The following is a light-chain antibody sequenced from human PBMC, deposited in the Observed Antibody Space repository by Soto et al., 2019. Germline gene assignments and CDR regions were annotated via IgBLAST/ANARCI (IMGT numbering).Light chain of an antibody. Sequence: LTQPASVSGSPGQTITISCTGTSSDVGGYDYVSWHQQHPGKAPKLMIYDVSKRPSGVSNRFSGSKSGNTASLTISGLQAEDEADCYCSSKRGSTGVFGTGTKVTVL. V-gene: IGLV2-14*01. CDR2: DVS. J-gene: IGLJ1*01. CDR3: SSKRGSTGV. CDR1: SSDVGGYDY.